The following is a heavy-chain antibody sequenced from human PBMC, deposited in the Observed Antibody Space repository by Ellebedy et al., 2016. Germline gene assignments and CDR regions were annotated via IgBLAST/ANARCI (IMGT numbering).Heavy chain of an antibody. CDR2: ISSSSSYI. CDR3: ARERLDYYDSSGHDAFDI. D-gene: IGHD3-22*01. Sequence: GGSLRLSCAASGFTFSSYSMNWVRQAPGKGLEWVSSISSSSSYIYYADSVKGRFTISRDNAKNSLYLQMNSLRAEDTVVYYCARERLDYYDSSGHDAFDIWGQGTMVTVSS. CDR1: GFTFSSYS. V-gene: IGHV3-21*01. J-gene: IGHJ3*02.